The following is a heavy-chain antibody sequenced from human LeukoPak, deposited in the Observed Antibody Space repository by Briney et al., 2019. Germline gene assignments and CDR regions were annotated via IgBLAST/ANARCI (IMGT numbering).Heavy chain of an antibody. J-gene: IGHJ3*02. CDR1: GFTFSTYN. CDR2: IYYDGSSK. CDR3: ARVGDFSVAAFDI. Sequence: PGGSLRLSCAASGFTFSTYNMNWVRQAPGKGLEWVAFIYYDGSSKYYADSVKGRFTISRDTSKNTLYLQMGSLRAEDMAVYYCARVGDFSVAAFDIWGQGTMVTVSS. D-gene: IGHD3-16*01. V-gene: IGHV3-30*14.